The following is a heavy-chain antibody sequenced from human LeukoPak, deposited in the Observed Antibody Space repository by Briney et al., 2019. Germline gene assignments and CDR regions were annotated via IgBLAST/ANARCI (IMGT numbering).Heavy chain of an antibody. J-gene: IGHJ4*02. D-gene: IGHD6-19*01. CDR2: IQYNGNT. CDR1: GDSLSGYY. CDR3: ARVLIDSSGWYHFDS. V-gene: IGHV4-59*01. Sequence: PSETLSLTCTVSGDSLSGYYWSWIRQPPGKGLEWIGLIQYNGNTYYNPSLKSRIPISVDTSNNDFSLNVRSVTAADTAVYYCARVLIDSSGWYHFDSWGQGTLVTVSS.